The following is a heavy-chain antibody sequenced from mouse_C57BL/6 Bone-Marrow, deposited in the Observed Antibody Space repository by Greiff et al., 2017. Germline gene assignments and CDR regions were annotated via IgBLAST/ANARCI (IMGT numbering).Heavy chain of an antibody. CDR3: ARFSCSDSSYAMDY. Sequence: QVQLQQSGAELVRPGTSVKMSCKASGYTFTNYWIGWAKQRPGHGLEWIGDIYPGGGYTNYNEKFKGKATLTADKSSSTAYMQVSSLTSEDSAIYYCARFSCSDSSYAMDYWGQGTSVTVSS. V-gene: IGHV1-63*01. CDR1: GYTFTNYW. J-gene: IGHJ4*01. D-gene: IGHD1-1*01. CDR2: IYPGGGYT.